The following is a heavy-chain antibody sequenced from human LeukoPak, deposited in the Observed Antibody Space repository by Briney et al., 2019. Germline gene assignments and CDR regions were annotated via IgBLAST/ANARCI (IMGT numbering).Heavy chain of an antibody. V-gene: IGHV3-23*01. CDR2: ISGSGGST. D-gene: IGHD2-2*01. CDR1: GFTFSSYA. J-gene: IGHJ4*02. Sequence: GGSLRLSCAASGFTFSSYAMSWVRQAPGKGLEWVSAISGSGGSTYYADSVEGRFTISRDNAKNSLYLQMDSLRAEDTALYYCARAPITSPFYFDYWGQGTLVTVSS. CDR3: ARAPITSPFYFDY.